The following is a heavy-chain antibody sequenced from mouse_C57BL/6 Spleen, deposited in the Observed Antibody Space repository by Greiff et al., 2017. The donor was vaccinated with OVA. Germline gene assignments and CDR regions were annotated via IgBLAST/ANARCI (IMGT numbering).Heavy chain of an antibody. D-gene: IGHD1-1*01. J-gene: IGHJ4*01. Sequence: VQLKESGPGLVAPSQSLSITCTVSGFSLTSYGVDWVRQSPGKGLEWLGVIWGVGSTNYNSALKSRLSISKDNSKSQVFLKMNSLQTDDTAMYYCARDYGSKGGYAMDYWGQGTSVTVSS. CDR2: IWGVGST. CDR1: GFSLTSYG. CDR3: ARDYGSKGGYAMDY. V-gene: IGHV2-6*01.